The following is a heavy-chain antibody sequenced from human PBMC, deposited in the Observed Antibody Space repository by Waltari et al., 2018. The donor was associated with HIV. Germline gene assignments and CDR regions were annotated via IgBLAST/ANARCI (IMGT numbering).Heavy chain of an antibody. CDR1: GGSFSGYY. CDR3: ARDRYSYANEAFHI. V-gene: IGHV4-34*01. CDR2: INHSGST. Sequence: QVQLQQWGAGLLKPSETLSLTCAVYGGSFSGYYWSWIRQPPGKGLEWIGEINHSGSTNYNPSLKSRVTISVDTSKNQFSLKLSSVTAEDTAVYYCARDRYSYANEAFHIWGQGTMVTVSS. D-gene: IGHD5-18*01. J-gene: IGHJ3*02.